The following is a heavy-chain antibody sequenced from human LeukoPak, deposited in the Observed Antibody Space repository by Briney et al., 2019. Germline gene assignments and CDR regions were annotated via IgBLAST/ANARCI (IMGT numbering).Heavy chain of an antibody. Sequence: SQTLSLTCAISGDSVSSNSAAWNWIRQPPSRGLEWLGRTYYRSKWYNDYAVSVKSRITINPDTSKNQFSLQLNSVTPEDTAVYYCARASGGYCSSTSCYAFDYWGQGTLVTVSS. D-gene: IGHD2-2*01. CDR2: TYYRSKWYN. J-gene: IGHJ4*02. CDR3: ARASGGYCSSTSCYAFDY. CDR1: GDSVSSNSAA. V-gene: IGHV6-1*01.